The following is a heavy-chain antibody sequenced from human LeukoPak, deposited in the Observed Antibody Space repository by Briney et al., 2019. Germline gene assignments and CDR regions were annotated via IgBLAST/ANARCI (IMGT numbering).Heavy chain of an antibody. D-gene: IGHD3-22*01. CDR3: VRHYYDYVAFDI. J-gene: IGHJ3*02. CDR2: VSPHNGDT. CDR1: GYTFTSYN. V-gene: IGHV1-8*01. Sequence: ASVKVSCKASGYTFTSYNINWFQQAPGRGFEWLGFVSPHNGDTGYTQNFQGRVTMTRDTSINTAYMELSGLRSEDTAVYYCVRHYYDYVAFDIWGQGTMVIVSS.